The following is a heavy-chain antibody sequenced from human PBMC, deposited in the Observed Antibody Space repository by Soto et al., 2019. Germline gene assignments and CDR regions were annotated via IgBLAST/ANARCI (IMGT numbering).Heavy chain of an antibody. CDR2: LYDTDGT. CDR1: GFTFSGKKY. V-gene: IGHV3-66*01. J-gene: IGHJ3*02. CDR3: ATWLQREHGFDI. D-gene: IGHD1-1*01. Sequence: DVQLVESGGGLVQPGGSLRLSCEASGFTFSGKKYLTWFRQAPGKGLEWVSALYDTDGTFYADSVKGRFTISKDNSKNTFYLQLNSLRPDDTAVYYCATWLQREHGFDIWGLGTMVTVSS.